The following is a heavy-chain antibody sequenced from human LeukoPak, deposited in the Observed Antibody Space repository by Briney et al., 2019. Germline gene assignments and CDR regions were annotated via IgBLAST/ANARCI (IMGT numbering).Heavy chain of an antibody. CDR3: ARGELLRTYYYYGMDV. V-gene: IGHV5-51*01. CDR2: IYPGDSDT. D-gene: IGHD1-26*01. J-gene: IGHJ6*02. CDR1: GYSFTSYW. Sequence: GESLKISCKGSGYSFTSYWIGWVRQMPGKGLEWMGIIYPGDSDTRYSPSFQGQVTISADKSISAAYLQWSSLKASDTAMYYCARGELLRTYYYYGMDVWGQGTTVTVSS.